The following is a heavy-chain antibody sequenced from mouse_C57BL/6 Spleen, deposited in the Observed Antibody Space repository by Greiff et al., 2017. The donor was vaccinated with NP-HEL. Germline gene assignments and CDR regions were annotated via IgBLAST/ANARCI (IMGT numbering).Heavy chain of an antibody. CDR2: IDPSDSET. J-gene: IGHJ2*01. V-gene: IGHV1-52*01. CDR1: GYTFTSYW. CDR3: ARQLRLGDYFDY. Sequence: QVQLQQPGAELVRPGSSVKLSCKASGYTFTSYWMHWVKQRPIQGLEWIGNIDPSDSETHYNQKFKDKATLTVDKSSSTAYMQLSSLTSEDAAVYYCARQLRLGDYFDYWGQGTTLTVAS. D-gene: IGHD3-2*02.